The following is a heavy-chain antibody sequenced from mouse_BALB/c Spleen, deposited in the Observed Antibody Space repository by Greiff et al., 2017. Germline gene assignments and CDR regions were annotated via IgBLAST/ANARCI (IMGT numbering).Heavy chain of an antibody. D-gene: IGHD1-1*02. CDR3: ASLWSFAY. CDR2: ISYSGST. CDR1: GYSITSDYA. V-gene: IGHV3-2*02. J-gene: IGHJ3*01. Sequence: DVKLQESGPGLVKPSQSLSLTCTVTGYSITSDYAWNWIRQFPGNKLEWMGYISYSGSTSYNPSLKSRISITRDTSKNQFFLQLNSVTTEDTATYYCASLWSFAYWGQGTLVTVSA.